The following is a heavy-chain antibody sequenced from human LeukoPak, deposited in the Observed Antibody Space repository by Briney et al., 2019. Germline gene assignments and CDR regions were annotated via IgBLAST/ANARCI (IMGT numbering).Heavy chain of an antibody. Sequence: PGGSLRLSCAASGFTFSSYGMHWVRQAPGKGLEWVAVISYDGSNKYYADSVKGRFTISRDNSKNTLYLQMNSLRAEDTAVYCCAKVSAPGYSSGWLDAFDIWGQGTMVTVSS. CDR1: GFTFSSYG. V-gene: IGHV3-30*18. CDR3: AKVSAPGYSSGWLDAFDI. J-gene: IGHJ3*02. D-gene: IGHD6-19*01. CDR2: ISYDGSNK.